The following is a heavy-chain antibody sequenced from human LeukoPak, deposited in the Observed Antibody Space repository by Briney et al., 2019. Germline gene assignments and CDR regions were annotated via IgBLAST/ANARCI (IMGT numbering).Heavy chain of an antibody. J-gene: IGHJ4*02. V-gene: IGHV3-21*01. Sequence: GGSLRLSCAASGFTFSSYNMNWVRQAPGKGLEWVSSISSSSAYIYYADSVMGRFTISRDNAKNSLYLQMNSLRAEDTAVYYCARDTVVVINDYWGQGTLVTVSS. CDR3: ARDTVVVINDY. CDR1: GFTFSSYN. CDR2: ISSSSAYI. D-gene: IGHD3-22*01.